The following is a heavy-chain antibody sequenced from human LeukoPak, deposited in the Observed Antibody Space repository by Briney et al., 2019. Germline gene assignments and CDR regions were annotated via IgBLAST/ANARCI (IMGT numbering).Heavy chain of an antibody. V-gene: IGHV4-59*10. CDR1: GGSFSGYY. CDR3: ARGSSGYDFYYFDS. CDR2: MYTSGSI. D-gene: IGHD5-12*01. Sequence: PSETLSLTCAVYGGSFSGYYWGWLRQPAGKGLEWIGRMYTSGSINYNSSLESRVTISVDTSKNQFSLKLSSETAADTAVYYCARGSSGYDFYYFDSWGQGILVTVSS. J-gene: IGHJ4*02.